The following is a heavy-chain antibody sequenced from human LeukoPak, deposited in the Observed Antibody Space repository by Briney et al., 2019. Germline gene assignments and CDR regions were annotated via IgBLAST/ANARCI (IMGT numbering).Heavy chain of an antibody. V-gene: IGHV1-24*01. J-gene: IGHJ4*02. CDR3: TRESGSYHGNDY. CDR2: FDPGDGET. D-gene: IGHD1-26*01. CDR1: GYTLTELS. Sequence: ASVKVSCKVSGYTLTELSMHWVRQAPGKGLEWMGGFDPGDGETIYAQKFQGRVTMTGDTSISTAYMELSSLRSDDTAVYYCTRESGSYHGNDYWGQGTLVTVSS.